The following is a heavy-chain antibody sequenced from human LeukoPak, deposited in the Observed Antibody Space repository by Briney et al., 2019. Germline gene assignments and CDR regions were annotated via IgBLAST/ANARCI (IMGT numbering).Heavy chain of an antibody. Sequence: GGSLILSCSASGFTFSRYPMHWVRQAPGKGLEYVSAISGNGGSTYYADSVKGRFTISRDNSKNTLYLQMSSLRTEDTAIYYCAKAQYDFWSGLDYWGQGTLVTVSS. J-gene: IGHJ4*02. CDR1: GFTFSRYP. CDR2: ISGNGGST. CDR3: AKAQYDFWSGLDY. D-gene: IGHD3-3*01. V-gene: IGHV3-64D*09.